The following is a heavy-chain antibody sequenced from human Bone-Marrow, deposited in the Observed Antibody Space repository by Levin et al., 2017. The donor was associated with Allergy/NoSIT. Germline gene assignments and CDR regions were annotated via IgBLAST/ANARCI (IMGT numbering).Heavy chain of an antibody. CDR3: ARGPDYGPARCYHMDV. V-gene: IGHV4-59*01. Sequence: SPTLSLTCTVSGGSIHNYYWNWIRRPPGKGLEWIGYIYYNGNTNYNPSLKSRVTISLDTSKNQVSLELSSVTAADTAVYYCARGPDYGPARCYHMDVWGKGTTVTVSS. CDR2: IYYNGNT. J-gene: IGHJ6*03. CDR1: GGSIHNYY. D-gene: IGHD3-10*01.